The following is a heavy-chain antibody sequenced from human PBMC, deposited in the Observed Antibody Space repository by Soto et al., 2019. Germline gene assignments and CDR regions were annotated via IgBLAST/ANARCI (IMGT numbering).Heavy chain of an antibody. Sequence: PGGSLRLSCAASGFTFSSYWMSWVRQAPGKGLEWVANIKQDGSEKYYVDSVKGRFTISRDNAKNSLYLQMNSLRAEDTAVYYCAIQIAARRREPYYFDYWGQGTLVTVSS. V-gene: IGHV3-7*03. D-gene: IGHD6-6*01. J-gene: IGHJ4*02. CDR1: GFTFSSYW. CDR3: AIQIAARRREPYYFDY. CDR2: IKQDGSEK.